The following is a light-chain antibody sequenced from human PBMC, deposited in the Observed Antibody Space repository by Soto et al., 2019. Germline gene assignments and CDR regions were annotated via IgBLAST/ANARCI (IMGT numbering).Light chain of an antibody. J-gene: IGLJ2*01. V-gene: IGLV7-43*01. CDR3: LLYYGGAQLI. CDR2: STS. Sequence: QAVVTQEPSLTVSPGGTVTLTCASSTGAVTGGYYPNWFQRKPGQAPRPLIYSTSNKHSWTPARFSGSLLGGKAALTLSGVQPEDEGEYYCLLYYGGAQLIFGGGTKVTVL. CDR1: TGAVTGGYY.